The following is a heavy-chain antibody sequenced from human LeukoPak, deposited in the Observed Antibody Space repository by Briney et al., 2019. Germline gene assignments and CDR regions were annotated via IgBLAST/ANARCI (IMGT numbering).Heavy chain of an antibody. D-gene: IGHD2-21*01. CDR1: GDFISSGSYH. CDR2: IHYSGTT. CDR3: ARHSGLGVVSPYLDY. V-gene: IGHV4-39*01. Sequence: SETVSLTCTVTGDFISSGSYHWGWIRQPPAKGLEWIGIIHYSGTTHYNPSLRSQVFISVDTSTNQFSLKVNSVTAADTAVYYCARHSGLGVVSPYLDYWGQGTLVTVSS. J-gene: IGHJ4*02.